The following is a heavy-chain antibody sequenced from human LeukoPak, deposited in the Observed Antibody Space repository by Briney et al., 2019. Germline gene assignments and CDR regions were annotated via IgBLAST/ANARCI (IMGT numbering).Heavy chain of an antibody. CDR1: GYTFTSYY. CDR3: ARMGGASTTVKEWGGYYFDY. J-gene: IGHJ4*01. V-gene: IGHV1-46*01. Sequence: ASVKVSCKASGYTFTSYYMHWGRQAPGQGLEWMGIINPSGGSTSYAQKFQGRGTMTRATSPSTVYMELSSLRSEDTAVYYCARMGGASTTVKEWGGYYFDYWXXGTLVTVSS. D-gene: IGHD4-17*01. CDR2: INPSGGST.